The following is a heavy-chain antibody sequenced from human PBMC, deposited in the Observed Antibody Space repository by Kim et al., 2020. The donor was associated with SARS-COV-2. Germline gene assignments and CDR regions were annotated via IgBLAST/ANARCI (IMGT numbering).Heavy chain of an antibody. V-gene: IGHV3-9*01. D-gene: IGHD2-15*01. J-gene: IGHJ4*02. Sequence: GGSLRLSCAASGFTFDDYAMHWVRQAPGKGLEWVSGISWNSGSIGYADSVKGRFTISRDNAKNSLYLQMNSLRAEDTALYYCAKDIGCSGGSCYTASDYWGQGTLVTVSS. CDR2: ISWNSGSI. CDR3: AKDIGCSGGSCYTASDY. CDR1: GFTFDDYA.